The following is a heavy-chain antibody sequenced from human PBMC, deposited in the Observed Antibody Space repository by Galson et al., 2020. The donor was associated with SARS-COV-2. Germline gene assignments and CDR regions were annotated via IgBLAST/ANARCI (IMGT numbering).Heavy chain of an antibody. CDR2: MNPNSGNT. Sequence: GESLKISCKASGYTFTSYDINWVRQATGQGLEWMGWMNPNSGNTGYAQKFQGRVTMTRNTSISTAYMELSSLRSEDTAVYYCARENYSKPHYYYYYYMDVWGKGTTVTVSS. CDR1: GYTFTSYD. V-gene: IGHV1-8*01. J-gene: IGHJ6*03. CDR3: ARENYSKPHYYYYYYMDV. D-gene: IGHD4-4*01.